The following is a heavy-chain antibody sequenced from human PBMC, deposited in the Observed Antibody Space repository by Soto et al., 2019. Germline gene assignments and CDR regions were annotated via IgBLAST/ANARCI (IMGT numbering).Heavy chain of an antibody. J-gene: IGHJ4*02. Sequence: PSETLSLTCTVSGGSISSGDYYWSWIRQPPGKGLERIGYIYYSGSTYYNPSLKSRVTISVDTSKNQFSLKLSSVTAADTAVYYCARGSRSRGVTTFDYWGQGTLVTVSS. CDR2: IYYSGST. D-gene: IGHD4-17*01. CDR1: GGSISSGDYY. V-gene: IGHV4-30-4*01. CDR3: ARGSRSRGVTTFDY.